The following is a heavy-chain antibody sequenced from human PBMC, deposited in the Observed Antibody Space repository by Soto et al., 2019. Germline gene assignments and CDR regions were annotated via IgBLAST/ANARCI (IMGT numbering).Heavy chain of an antibody. CDR3: ARHDPLGTIDYYYYGMDV. CDR1: GGSISSSSYY. CDR2: IYYSGST. Sequence: TSETLSLTCTVSGGSISSSSYYWGWIRQPPGKGLEWIGSIYYSGSTYYNPSLKSRVTISVDTSKNQFSLKLSSVTAADTAVYYCARHDPLGTIDYYYYGMDVWGQGTTVTVSS. D-gene: IGHD7-27*01. V-gene: IGHV4-39*01. J-gene: IGHJ6*02.